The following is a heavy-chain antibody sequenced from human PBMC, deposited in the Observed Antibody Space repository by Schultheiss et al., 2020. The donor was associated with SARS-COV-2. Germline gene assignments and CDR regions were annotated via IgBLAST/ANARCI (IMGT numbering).Heavy chain of an antibody. CDR2: INHSGSI. Sequence: SETLSLTCAVYGGSFSGYYWSWIRQPPGKGLEWIGEINHSGSINYNPSLKSRVTISVDTSKNQFSLKLSSVTAADTAVYYCASSDYDFWSWVPYYYGMDVWGQGTTVTVSS. CDR1: GGSFSGYY. D-gene: IGHD3-3*01. CDR3: ASSDYDFWSWVPYYYGMDV. V-gene: IGHV4-34*01. J-gene: IGHJ6*02.